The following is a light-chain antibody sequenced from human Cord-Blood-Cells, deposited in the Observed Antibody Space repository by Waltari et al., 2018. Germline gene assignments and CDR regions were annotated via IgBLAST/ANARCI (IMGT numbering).Light chain of an antibody. V-gene: IGLV2-14*01. CDR2: DVR. CDR3: SSYTSSSTWV. CDR1: SSDVGGYNY. J-gene: IGLJ3*02. Sequence: QSALTQPASVSGSPGQSITISCTGTSSDVGGYNYVSWYQQHPGKAPKLLIYDVRKRPSGVSNRFSVSKSGNTASLTISGLQAEDEADYYCSSYTSSSTWVFGGGTKLTVL.